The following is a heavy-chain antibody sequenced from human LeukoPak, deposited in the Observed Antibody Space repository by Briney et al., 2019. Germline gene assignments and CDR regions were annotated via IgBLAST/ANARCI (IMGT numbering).Heavy chain of an antibody. J-gene: IGHJ4*02. CDR2: INPNSGGT. D-gene: IGHD3-22*01. V-gene: IGHV1-2*02. Sequence: GASVKVSCKASGYTFTGYYMHWVRQAPGQGLEWMGWINPNSGGTNYAQKFQGRVTMTRDTSISTAYMELGRLRSDDTAVYYCARALVYYDSSGYYGYWGQGTLVTVSS. CDR1: GYTFTGYY. CDR3: ARALVYYDSSGYYGY.